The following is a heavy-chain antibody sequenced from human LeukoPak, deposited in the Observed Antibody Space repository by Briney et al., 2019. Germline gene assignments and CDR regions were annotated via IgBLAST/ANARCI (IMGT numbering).Heavy chain of an antibody. Sequence: GGSLRLSCAASGFSVRTNYMSWVRQARGEGLEWVSVIYSGGTIRYADSVKGRVTISRDNSRDTLHLQMNSLRVDATAVYYCVRAVHHLFYSDSSGYYGDAFDVWGQGTVVTVSS. CDR2: IYSGGTI. CDR3: VRAVHHLFYSDSSGYYGDAFDV. CDR1: GFSVRTNY. V-gene: IGHV3-53*01. D-gene: IGHD3-22*01. J-gene: IGHJ3*01.